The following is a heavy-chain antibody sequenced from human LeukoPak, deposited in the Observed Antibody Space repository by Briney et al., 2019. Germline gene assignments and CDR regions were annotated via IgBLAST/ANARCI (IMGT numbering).Heavy chain of an antibody. J-gene: IGHJ4*02. Sequence: SQTLSLTCAISGDSVSSNSAAWNWIRQSPSRGLEWLGRTYYRSKWYNDYAVSVKSRITIKPDTSKNQFSLQLNSVTPEDTAVYYCAKHYYDSSGYRTKTTPRYYFDYWGQGTLVTVSS. D-gene: IGHD3-22*01. CDR2: TYYRSKWYN. CDR3: AKHYYDSSGYRTKTTPRYYFDY. V-gene: IGHV6-1*01. CDR1: GDSVSSNSAA.